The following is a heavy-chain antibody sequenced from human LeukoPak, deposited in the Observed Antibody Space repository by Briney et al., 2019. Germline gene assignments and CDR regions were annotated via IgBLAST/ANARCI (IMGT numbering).Heavy chain of an antibody. CDR1: GYTFTGYY. Sequence: ASVKVSCKASGYTFTGYYMHWVRQAPGQGLEWMGRINPNSGGTNYAQKFQGRVTMTRDTSISTAYMELSRLRSDDTAVYYCARFRSGTAMTIDYWGQGTLVTVSS. D-gene: IGHD5-18*01. CDR2: INPNSGGT. CDR3: ARFRSGTAMTIDY. J-gene: IGHJ4*02. V-gene: IGHV1-2*06.